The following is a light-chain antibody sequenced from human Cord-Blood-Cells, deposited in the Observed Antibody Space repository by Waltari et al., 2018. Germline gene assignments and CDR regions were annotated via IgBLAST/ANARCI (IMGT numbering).Light chain of an antibody. V-gene: IGKV3-20*01. CDR3: QQYGSSPFT. Sequence: EIVLTQSPGTLSLSPGERATLSCRARQSVSSSYLAWYQQKPGPAPRLLIYGASSRATGIPDRFSGSGSGTDFTLTISRLGPEDFAVYYCQQYGSSPFTFGPGTKVDIK. J-gene: IGKJ3*01. CDR1: QSVSSSY. CDR2: GAS.